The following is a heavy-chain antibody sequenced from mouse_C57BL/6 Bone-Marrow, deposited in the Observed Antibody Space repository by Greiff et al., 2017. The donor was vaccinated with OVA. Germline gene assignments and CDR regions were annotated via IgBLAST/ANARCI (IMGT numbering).Heavy chain of an antibody. Sequence: EVQLEESGGGLVKPGGSLKLSCAASGFTFSSYAMSWVCQTPEKRLEWVATISDGGSYTYYPDNVKGRFTISRDNAKNNLYLQMSHLRSEDTAMYYCARIFITTVVGLKDYWGQGTSVTVSS. J-gene: IGHJ4*01. CDR1: GFTFSSYA. CDR3: ARIFITTVVGLKDY. V-gene: IGHV5-4*01. CDR2: ISDGGSYT. D-gene: IGHD1-1*01.